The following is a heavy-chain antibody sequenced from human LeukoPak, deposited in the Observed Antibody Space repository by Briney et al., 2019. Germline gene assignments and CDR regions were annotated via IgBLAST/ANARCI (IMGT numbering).Heavy chain of an antibody. Sequence: GASVKVSCKASGGTFSSYAISWVRQAPGQGLEWMGRIIPILGIANYAQKFQGRVTITADKSTSTAYMELSSLRSEDTAVYYCAREPIAAAGTPWFDPWGQGTLVTVSS. CDR3: AREPIAAAGTPWFDP. J-gene: IGHJ5*02. D-gene: IGHD6-13*01. CDR2: IIPILGIA. CDR1: GGTFSSYA. V-gene: IGHV1-69*04.